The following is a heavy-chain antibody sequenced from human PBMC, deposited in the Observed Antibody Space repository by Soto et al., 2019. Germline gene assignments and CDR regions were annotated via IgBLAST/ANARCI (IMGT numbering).Heavy chain of an antibody. J-gene: IGHJ4*02. Sequence: EVQLVESGGGLVQPGGSLRLSCAASGFTFSSYWMSWVRQAPGKGLEWVANIKQDGSEKYYVDSVKGRFTISRDNAKNSLYLQMNSLRAEDTAVYYCARAGAGYCSGGSCYFDYWGQGTLVTVSS. V-gene: IGHV3-7*03. CDR2: IKQDGSEK. CDR1: GFTFSSYW. CDR3: ARAGAGYCSGGSCYFDY. D-gene: IGHD2-15*01.